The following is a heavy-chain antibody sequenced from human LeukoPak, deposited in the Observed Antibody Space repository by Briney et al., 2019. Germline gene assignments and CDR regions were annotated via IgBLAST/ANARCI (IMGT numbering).Heavy chain of an antibody. Sequence: PSETLSLTCAVYGGSFRGYYWSWIRQPPGKGLEWIGEINHSGSTNYNPSLKSRVTISVDTSKNQFSLKLSSVTAADTAVYYCARYPPTGGYDRFDPWGQGTLVTVSS. D-gene: IGHD5-12*01. CDR1: GGSFRGYY. J-gene: IGHJ5*02. CDR3: ARYPPTGGYDRFDP. CDR2: INHSGST. V-gene: IGHV4-34*01.